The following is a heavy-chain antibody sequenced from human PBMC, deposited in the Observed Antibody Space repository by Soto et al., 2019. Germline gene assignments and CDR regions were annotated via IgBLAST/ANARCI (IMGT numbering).Heavy chain of an antibody. J-gene: IGHJ4*02. CDR1: GFTFSDYA. CDR2: VSHDGRNT. V-gene: IGHV3-30*18. CDR3: AKGGRQWLFTSDFNY. D-gene: IGHD6-19*01. Sequence: VQLVESGGGVVQPGRSLRLSCAASGFTFSDYAMHWVRQAPGKGLEWVAGVSHDGRNTHYADSVKGRFTISRDSSKNTVSLEMTSLRAEATAVYYCAKGGRQWLFTSDFNYWGQGALVTVSS.